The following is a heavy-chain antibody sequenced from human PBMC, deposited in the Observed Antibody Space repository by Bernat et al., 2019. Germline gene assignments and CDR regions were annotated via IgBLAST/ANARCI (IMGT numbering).Heavy chain of an antibody. CDR3: ARERGSPGNWFDP. Sequence: QVQLVQSGAEVKKPGASVKVSCKASGYTFTSYGISWVRQAPGQGLEWMGWISAYNGNTNYAQKLQGRVTINTDTSKSTAYMELRSLGADDTAVYYCARERGSPGNWFDPWGQGTLVTVSS. D-gene: IGHD6-25*01. CDR2: ISAYNGNT. CDR1: GYTFTSYG. V-gene: IGHV1-18*01. J-gene: IGHJ5*02.